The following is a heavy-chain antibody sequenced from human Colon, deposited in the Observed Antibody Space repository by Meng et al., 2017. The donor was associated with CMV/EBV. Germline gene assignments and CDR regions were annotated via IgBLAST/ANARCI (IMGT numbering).Heavy chain of an antibody. J-gene: IGHJ3*01. CDR3: ARDVFRGEAFDV. V-gene: IGHV3-48*03. CDR2: ISSTGMTI. Sequence: GESLKISCVASGFSFNYYEMNWVRQAPGKGLEWVSYISSTGMTIQYVESVKGRFTISRDNAKNSLYLQMNGLRAEDTAVYYCARDVFRGEAFDVWGQGTMVTVSS. CDR1: GFSFNYYE. D-gene: IGHD3-3*01.